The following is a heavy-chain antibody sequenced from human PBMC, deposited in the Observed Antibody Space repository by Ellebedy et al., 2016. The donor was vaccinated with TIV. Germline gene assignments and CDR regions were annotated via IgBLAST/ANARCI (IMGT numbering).Heavy chain of an antibody. D-gene: IGHD3-3*01. Sequence: GESLKISCAASGFTFSSYAMSWVRQAPGKGLEWVSAISGSGGSTYYADSVKGRFTISRDNSKNTLYLQMNSLRAEDTAVYYCAKSRDFWSGYYSPLFDYWGQGTLVTVSS. CDR3: AKSRDFWSGYYSPLFDY. V-gene: IGHV3-23*01. CDR1: GFTFSSYA. CDR2: ISGSGGST. J-gene: IGHJ4*02.